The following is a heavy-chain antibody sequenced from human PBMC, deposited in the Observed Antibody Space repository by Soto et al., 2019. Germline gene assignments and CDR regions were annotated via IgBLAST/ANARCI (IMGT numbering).Heavy chain of an antibody. Sequence: SETLSLTCAVSGASIGSGGWWSWIRQPPGKGLEWIAEIFHDGNTNYSPSLKSRVTISVDKSQNQFSLNVYSVTAADTAVYYCARHEGWTGPDQWGQGTLVTVSS. CDR2: IFHDGNT. CDR3: ARHEGWTGPDQ. CDR1: GASIGSGGW. V-gene: IGHV4-4*02. J-gene: IGHJ5*02. D-gene: IGHD2-8*02.